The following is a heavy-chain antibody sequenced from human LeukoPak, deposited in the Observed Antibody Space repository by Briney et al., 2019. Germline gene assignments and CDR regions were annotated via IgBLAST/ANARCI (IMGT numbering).Heavy chain of an antibody. CDR1: GFTFSSYS. Sequence: GGSLRLSCAASGFTFSSYSMNWVRQAPGKGLEWVAVIWYDGSNKYYADSVKGRFTISRDNSKNTLYLQMNSLRAEDTAVYYCATDGMGADAFDIWGQGTMVTVSS. CDR2: IWYDGSNK. J-gene: IGHJ3*02. CDR3: ATDGMGADAFDI. D-gene: IGHD1-26*01. V-gene: IGHV3-33*08.